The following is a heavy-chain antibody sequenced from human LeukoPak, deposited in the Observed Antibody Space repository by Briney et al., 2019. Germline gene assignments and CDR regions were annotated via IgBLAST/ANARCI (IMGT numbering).Heavy chain of an antibody. CDR2: ISGSGGST. Sequence: GGSLRLSCAASRFTFSRYTMAWVRQSPGKGLEWVSAISGSGGSTYYASSVLGRFTISRDNSNNTLYLQMNSLRAEDTAVYYCARGEYGSGSYHIDYWGQGTLVTVSS. CDR3: ARGEYGSGSYHIDY. J-gene: IGHJ4*02. V-gene: IGHV3-23*01. D-gene: IGHD3-10*01. CDR1: RFTFSRYT.